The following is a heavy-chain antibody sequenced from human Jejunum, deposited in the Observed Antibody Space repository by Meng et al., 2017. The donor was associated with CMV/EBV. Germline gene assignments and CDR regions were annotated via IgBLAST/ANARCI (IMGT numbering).Heavy chain of an antibody. J-gene: IGHJ4*02. CDR2: INADGSST. CDR1: FNTYW. CDR3: TRDAGRRDGYNYLGYFDS. Sequence: FNTYWMHWVRQAPGKRLMWVSRINADGSSTTYADSVKGRFTVSRDNAKNTLYLQMNSLRAEDTAVYYCTRDAGRRDGYNYLGYFDSWGQGTPVTVSS. V-gene: IGHV3-74*01. D-gene: IGHD5-24*01.